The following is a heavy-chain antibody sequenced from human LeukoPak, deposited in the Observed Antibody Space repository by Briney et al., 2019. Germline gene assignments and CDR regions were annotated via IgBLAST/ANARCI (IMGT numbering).Heavy chain of an antibody. V-gene: IGHV3-23*01. CDR1: GFTFSSYA. CDR3: ARGDNVYF. Sequence: GGSLRLSCAASGFTFSSYAMSWVRQAPGKGLEWVSAISGSGGSTYYADSVRGRFTISRDNAKKALYLQMNSLRVDDTAVYYCARGDNVYFWGQGVLVTVSS. CDR2: ISGSGGST. J-gene: IGHJ4*02. D-gene: IGHD3-16*01.